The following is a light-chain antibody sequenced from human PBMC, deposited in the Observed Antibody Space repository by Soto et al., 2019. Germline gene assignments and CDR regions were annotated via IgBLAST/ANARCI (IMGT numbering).Light chain of an antibody. CDR1: SSDVGSFNY. J-gene: IGLJ2*01. V-gene: IGLV2-14*01. CDR2: GVN. Sequence: QSALTQPASVSGSPGQSITISCTGTSSDVGSFNYVSWYQQLPGKAPKLMIYGVNNRPSGVSNRFSGSKSGNTASLTISGLQAEDEADYYCTSYTSTSTRVFGGGTKLTVL. CDR3: TSYTSTSTRV.